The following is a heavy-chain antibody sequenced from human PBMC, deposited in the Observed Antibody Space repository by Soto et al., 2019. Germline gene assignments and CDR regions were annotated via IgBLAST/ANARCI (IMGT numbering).Heavy chain of an antibody. CDR3: TTLTTVTTGH. CDR2: IKRQTDGGTT. CDR1: GFTFSTAW. J-gene: IGHJ1*01. V-gene: IGHV3-15*01. Sequence: EVQLVESGGGLIKPGGSLRLSCAASGFTFSTAWMSWVRQAPGKGLEWVGRIKRQTDGGTTDYAAPVKGRFTISRDDSKNTLYLQMNSLKTEDTAVYYCTTLTTVTTGHWGQGTLLTVSS. D-gene: IGHD4-17*01.